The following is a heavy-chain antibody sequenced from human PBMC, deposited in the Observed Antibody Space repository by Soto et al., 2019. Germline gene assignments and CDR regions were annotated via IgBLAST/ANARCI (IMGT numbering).Heavy chain of an antibody. CDR1: GGSISSGGYY. Sequence: SETLSLTCTVSGGSISSGGYYWSWIRQHPGKGLEWIGYIYYSGSTYYNPSLKSRVTISVDTSKNQFSLKLSSVTAADTAVYYCAREIRPYDSSGSGWFHPWGQGTLVTVSS. CDR2: IYYSGST. D-gene: IGHD3-22*01. J-gene: IGHJ5*02. CDR3: AREIRPYDSSGSGWFHP. V-gene: IGHV4-31*03.